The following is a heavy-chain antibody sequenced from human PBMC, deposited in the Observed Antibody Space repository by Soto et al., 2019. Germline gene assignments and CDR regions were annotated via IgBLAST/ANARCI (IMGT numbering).Heavy chain of an antibody. J-gene: IGHJ1*01. CDR2: IHSSGSI. V-gene: IGHV4-30-4*01. CDR1: GGSSSSDYYY. D-gene: IGHD3-22*01. Sequence: SATLSLTCPVSGGSSSSDYYYWIGIRQAPGSGLEWIGYIHSSGSIYYNPSLKSRATMSIDTARNQFSLKVSSVTVADTAVYYCARDLDGLHDDNSGPYPRPGWGQGTLVTVSS. CDR3: ARDLDGLHDDNSGPYPRPG.